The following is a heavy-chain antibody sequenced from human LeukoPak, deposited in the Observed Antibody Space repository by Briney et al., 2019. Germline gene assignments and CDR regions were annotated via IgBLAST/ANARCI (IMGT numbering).Heavy chain of an antibody. CDR3: ARAYCGGDCYPANY. CDR2: ISGSGGST. V-gene: IGHV3-23*01. J-gene: IGHJ4*02. CDR1: GFTFSSYA. D-gene: IGHD2-21*02. Sequence: AGGSLRLSCAASGFTFSSYAMSWVRQAPGKGLEWVSAISGSGGSTYYADSVKGRFTISRDNSKDTLYLQMNSLRAEDTAVYYCARAYCGGDCYPANYWGQGTLVTVSS.